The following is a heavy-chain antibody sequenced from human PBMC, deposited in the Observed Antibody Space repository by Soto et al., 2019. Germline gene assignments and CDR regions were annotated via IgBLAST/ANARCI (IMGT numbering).Heavy chain of an antibody. J-gene: IGHJ4*02. CDR1: GFTFSSYG. CDR3: AKDLEIYYIGSWQDYFDY. Sequence: QVQLVESGGGVVQPGRSLRLSCAASGFTFSSYGMHWVRQAPGKGLEWVAVISYDGSNKYYADSAKGRFTISRDNSKNTLYLQMNSLRAEDTAVYYCAKDLEIYYIGSWQDYFDYWGQGTLVTVSS. CDR2: ISYDGSNK. V-gene: IGHV3-30*18. D-gene: IGHD6-13*01.